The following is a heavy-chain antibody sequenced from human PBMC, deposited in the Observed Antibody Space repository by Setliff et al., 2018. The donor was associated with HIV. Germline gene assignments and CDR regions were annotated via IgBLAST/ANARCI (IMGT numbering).Heavy chain of an antibody. D-gene: IGHD6-25*01. CDR2: IDWDDDK. Sequence: SGPTLVNPTQTLTLTCTFSGFSLSTSGMFVSWIRQPPGKALDWLARIDWDDDKFYSTSLKTRLTITKDTSKNQVVLTMTNMDPVDTATYYCARRLNLEAAGRFNCFDPWGQGTLVTVSS. CDR1: GFSLSTSGMF. V-gene: IGHV2-70*12. CDR3: ARRLNLEAAGRFNCFDP. J-gene: IGHJ5*02.